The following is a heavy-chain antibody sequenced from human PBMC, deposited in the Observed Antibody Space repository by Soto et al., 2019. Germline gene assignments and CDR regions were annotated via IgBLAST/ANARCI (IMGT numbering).Heavy chain of an antibody. V-gene: IGHV3-23*01. Sequence: EVQLLESGGRLVQPGGSLRLSCAASGFTFSSYAMNWVRQAPGKGLEWVAGISGGGGSTYYADSVKGRFTISRDTSKNTVYLQLNSLIAEDTAVYYCAKGFIVVVTVLRPDDAFDIWGQGTMVTVSS. D-gene: IGHD2-21*02. J-gene: IGHJ3*02. CDR3: AKGFIVVVTVLRPDDAFDI. CDR2: ISGGGGST. CDR1: GFTFSSYA.